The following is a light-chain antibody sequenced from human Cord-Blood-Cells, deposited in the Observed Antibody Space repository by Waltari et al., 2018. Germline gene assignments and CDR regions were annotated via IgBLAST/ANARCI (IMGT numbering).Light chain of an antibody. CDR2: DAS. CDR3: MQGIHLPPT. CDR1: QDISNY. V-gene: IGKV1-33*01. J-gene: IGKJ1*01. Sequence: DIQMTQSPSSLSASVGDRVTITCQASQDISNYLNWYQQKPGKAPKLLIYDASNLETGVPSRFSGSGSGTDFTLKISRVEAEDVGVYYCMQGIHLPPTFGQGTKVEIK.